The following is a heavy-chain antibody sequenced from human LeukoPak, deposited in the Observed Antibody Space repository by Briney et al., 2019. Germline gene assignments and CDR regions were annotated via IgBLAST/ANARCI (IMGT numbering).Heavy chain of an antibody. CDR3: ARGRYSSRSGGYYFDI. Sequence: PAGGSLRLSCVVSGFTLSSDWMSWVRQARGKGLEWVANIKKDGIEKYYVESVKGRFTISRDNAKNSLYLQMNSLRAEDTAVYYCARGRYSSRSGGYYFDIWGQGTLVTVSS. CDR1: GFTLSSDW. D-gene: IGHD2-2*01. CDR2: IKKDGIEK. V-gene: IGHV3-7*01. J-gene: IGHJ4*02.